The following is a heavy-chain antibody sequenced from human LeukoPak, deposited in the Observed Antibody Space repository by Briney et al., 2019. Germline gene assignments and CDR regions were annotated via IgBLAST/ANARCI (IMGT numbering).Heavy chain of an antibody. V-gene: IGHV3-21*01. CDR1: GFTFSSYT. D-gene: IGHD7-27*01. J-gene: IGHJ4*02. Sequence: PGGSLRLSCAASGFTFSSYTMNWVRQAPGKGLEWVSSISGSSIYIYYIDSVKGRFTISRDNAKSSLYLQMNSLRAEDTAIYYCATGTGDLARFDYWGQGTLVTVSS. CDR2: ISGSSIYI. CDR3: ATGTGDLARFDY.